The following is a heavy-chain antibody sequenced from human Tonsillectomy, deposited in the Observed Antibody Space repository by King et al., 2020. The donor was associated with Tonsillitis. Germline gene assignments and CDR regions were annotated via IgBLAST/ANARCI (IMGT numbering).Heavy chain of an antibody. CDR2: MSYDGNNI. CDR1: GFTFNYYG. Sequence: VQLVESGGGVVQPGKSLRLSCVGSGFTFNYYGMHWVRQAPGKGLEWVAVMSYDGNNIYYADSVKGRFTISRDNSENTLYLQMNSLRAEDTAVYYCAKKETTGGHYLGHFDFWGQGTLVTVSS. J-gene: IGHJ4*02. CDR3: AKKETTGGHYLGHFDF. V-gene: IGHV3-30*18. D-gene: IGHD2/OR15-2a*01.